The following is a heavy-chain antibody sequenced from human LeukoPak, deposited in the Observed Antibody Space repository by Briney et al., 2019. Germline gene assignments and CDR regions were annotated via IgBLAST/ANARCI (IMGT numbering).Heavy chain of an antibody. V-gene: IGHV3-48*02. Sequence: QPGVSVTLYCAGFSFTFSSYNMDRLRQAQGQGLVGLSYTSSSSNTIYSADSVKGLFTISRDNAKNSLFLQINSLRDEEASVYYCARAVTMVTRGGFVFDYWGQGTLVTVSS. CDR1: SFTFSSYN. D-gene: IGHD2-21*02. J-gene: IGHJ4*02. CDR3: ARAVTMVTRGGFVFDY. CDR2: TSSSSNTI.